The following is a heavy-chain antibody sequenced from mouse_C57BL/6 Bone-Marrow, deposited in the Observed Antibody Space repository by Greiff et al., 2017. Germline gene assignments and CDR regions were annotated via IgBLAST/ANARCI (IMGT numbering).Heavy chain of an antibody. CDR2: IRLKSDNYAT. CDR1: GFTFSNYW. J-gene: IGHJ3*01. Sequence: EVKVEESGGGLVQPGGSMQLSCVASGFTFSNYWMNWVRQSPEKGLEWVAQIRLKSDNYATHYAESVKGRFTISRDDSKSSVYLQMNNLRAEDTGIYYCTGRAWFAYWGQGTLVTVSA. CDR3: TGRAWFAY. V-gene: IGHV6-3*01.